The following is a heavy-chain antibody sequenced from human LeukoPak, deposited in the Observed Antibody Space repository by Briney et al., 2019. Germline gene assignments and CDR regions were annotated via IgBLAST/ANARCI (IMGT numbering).Heavy chain of an antibody. CDR2: ISSSSNYI. CDR3: ARDRYSSGWYWFDP. Sequence: GGSLRLSCAASGFTFRNYSMHWVRQAPGKGLEWLSFISSSSNYIYYADSLKGRFTISRDNAKNTLYLQMNSLRAEDTAVYYCARDRYSSGWYWFDPWGQGTLVTVSS. V-gene: IGHV3-21*01. CDR1: GFTFRNYS. D-gene: IGHD6-19*01. J-gene: IGHJ5*02.